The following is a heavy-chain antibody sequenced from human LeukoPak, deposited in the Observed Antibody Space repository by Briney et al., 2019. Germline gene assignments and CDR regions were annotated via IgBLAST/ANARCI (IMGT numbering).Heavy chain of an antibody. CDR3: AKESWGYCSGGSCYFY. CDR2: IRYDGSNK. CDR1: GFTFSSYG. J-gene: IGHJ4*02. D-gene: IGHD2-15*01. V-gene: IGHV3-30*02. Sequence: GGSLRLSCAASGFTFSSYGMHWVRQAPGKGLEWVAFIRYDGSNKYYADSVKGRFTISRGNSKNTLYLQMNSLRAEDTAVYYCAKESWGYCSGGSCYFYWGQGTLVTVSS.